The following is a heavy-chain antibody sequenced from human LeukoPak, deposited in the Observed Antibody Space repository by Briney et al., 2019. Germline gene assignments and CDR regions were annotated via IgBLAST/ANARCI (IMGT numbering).Heavy chain of an antibody. CDR3: AKGYCSSTSCYAGSLDY. CDR1: GFTFDDYA. D-gene: IGHD2-2*01. Sequence: GGSLRLSCAASGFTFDDYAMHWVRQAPGKGLEWVSGISWNSGSIGYADSVKGRFTISRDNAKNSLYLQMNSLRAEDMALYYCAKGYCSSTSCYAGSLDYWCQGTLVTVSS. CDR2: ISWNSGSI. J-gene: IGHJ4*02. V-gene: IGHV3-9*03.